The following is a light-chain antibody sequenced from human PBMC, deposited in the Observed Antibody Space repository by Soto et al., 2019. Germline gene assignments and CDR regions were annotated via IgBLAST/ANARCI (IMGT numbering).Light chain of an antibody. J-gene: IGLJ1*01. V-gene: IGLV3-21*02. Sequence: SYELTQPPSVSVAPGQTARITCRGNNIGSKSMHWYQQKPGQAPVLVVYDDSDRPSGIPERFSGSNSGNTATLTISRVEAGDEADYYCQVWDSSSDHRGVFGTGTKLTVL. CDR1: NIGSKS. CDR2: DDS. CDR3: QVWDSSSDHRGV.